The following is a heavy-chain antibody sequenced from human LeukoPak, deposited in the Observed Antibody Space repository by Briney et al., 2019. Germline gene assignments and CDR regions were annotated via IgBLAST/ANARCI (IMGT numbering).Heavy chain of an antibody. CDR1: GFTFSTYG. Sequence: PGRSLRLSCEASGFTFSTYGMHWVRQAPGKGLEWITLIPYDGSNKYYADSVKGRFTISRDNSKNTLYLQMNSLRAEDTAVYYCARYYGSWRGYYGLDVWGQGTTVTVFS. V-gene: IGHV3-30*03. CDR3: ARYYGSWRGYYGLDV. J-gene: IGHJ6*02. D-gene: IGHD3-10*01. CDR2: IPYDGSNK.